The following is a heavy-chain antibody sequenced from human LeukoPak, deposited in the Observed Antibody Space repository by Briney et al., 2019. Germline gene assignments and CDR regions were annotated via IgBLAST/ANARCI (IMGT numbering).Heavy chain of an antibody. CDR1: GFAFSSYW. J-gene: IGHJ4*02. V-gene: IGHV3-7*01. Sequence: SGGSLRLSCAVSGFAFSSYWMSWLRQAPGKGLEWVANIKYDGSEKYYVDSVKGRFIISRDNAKNSLYLQMNTLRAEDTAVYYCARDNNRLFDYWGQGTLVTVSS. CDR3: ARDNNRLFDY. D-gene: IGHD1/OR15-1a*01. CDR2: IKYDGSEK.